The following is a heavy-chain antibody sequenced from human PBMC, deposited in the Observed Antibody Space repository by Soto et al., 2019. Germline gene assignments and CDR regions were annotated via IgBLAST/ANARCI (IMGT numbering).Heavy chain of an antibody. V-gene: IGHV4-59*12. Sequence: SETLSLTCTVSGASISSYYWSWIRQPPGKGLEWIGYIYYSGSTNYNPSLKSRVTISVDMSKNQLSLSLTSVTVAGTAVYYCARGGSGDNWPDPWGQGIRVTVSS. CDR2: IYYSGST. J-gene: IGHJ5*02. CDR3: ARGGSGDNWPDP. CDR1: GASISSYY.